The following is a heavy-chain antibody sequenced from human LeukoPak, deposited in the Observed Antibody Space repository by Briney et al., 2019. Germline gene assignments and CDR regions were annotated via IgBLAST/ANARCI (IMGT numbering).Heavy chain of an antibody. J-gene: IGHJ6*02. CDR1: GFTFSSYW. Sequence: PGGSLRLSCAASGFTFSSYWMNWARPAPGKGLEWVASIKHNGNVNYYVDSVKGRFTISRDDAKNSLYLQMSNLRAEDTAVYFCARGAGLDVWGQGATVTVSS. D-gene: IGHD6-19*01. V-gene: IGHV3-7*03. CDR2: IKHNGNVN. CDR3: ARGAGLDV.